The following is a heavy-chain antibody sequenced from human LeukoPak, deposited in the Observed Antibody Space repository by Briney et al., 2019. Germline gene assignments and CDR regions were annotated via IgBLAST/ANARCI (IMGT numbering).Heavy chain of an antibody. CDR3: ARHYGSGSYPFDY. D-gene: IGHD3-10*01. CDR2: IYYSGST. CDR1: GGSISSYY. J-gene: IGHJ4*02. Sequence: SETLSLTCTVSGGSISSYYWSWIRQPPGKGLEWSGYIYYSGSTNYNPSLKTRVTISVDTSKNQFSLTLSSVTAADTAVYYCARHYGSGSYPFDYWGQGTLVTVSS. V-gene: IGHV4-59*01.